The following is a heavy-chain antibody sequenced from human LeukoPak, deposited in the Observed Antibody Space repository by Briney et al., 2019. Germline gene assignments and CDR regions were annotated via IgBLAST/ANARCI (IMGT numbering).Heavy chain of an antibody. CDR3: AREADGGYDPYYFDY. D-gene: IGHD5-12*01. V-gene: IGHV3-30*04. Sequence: GGSLRLSCAASGFTFSSYATHWVRQAPGKGLEWVAVISYDGSNKYYADSVKGRFTISRDNSKNTLYLQMNSLRAEDTAVYYCAREADGGYDPYYFDYWGQGTLVTVSS. J-gene: IGHJ4*02. CDR2: ISYDGSNK. CDR1: GFTFSSYA.